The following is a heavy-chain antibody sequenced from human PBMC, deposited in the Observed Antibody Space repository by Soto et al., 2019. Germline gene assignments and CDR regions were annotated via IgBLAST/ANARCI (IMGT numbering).Heavy chain of an antibody. D-gene: IGHD2-8*01. CDR2: ISGYNGNT. Sequence: ASVKVSCKASAYTFTSYGISWVRQAPGQGLEWLGWISGYNGNTNYAPKFQGRVTMTTDTSTSTAYMELRSLRSDDTAVYYCAREGRRIPGVTCMDYWGQGTLVTVSS. CDR3: AREGRRIPGVTCMDY. CDR1: AYTFTSYG. V-gene: IGHV1-18*04. J-gene: IGHJ4*02.